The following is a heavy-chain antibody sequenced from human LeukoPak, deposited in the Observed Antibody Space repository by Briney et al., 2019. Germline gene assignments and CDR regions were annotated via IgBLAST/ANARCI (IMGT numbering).Heavy chain of an antibody. D-gene: IGHD4-17*01. V-gene: IGHV1-3*01. J-gene: IGHJ4*02. CDR2: INAGNGNT. CDR3: ARDRDYGDYLDY. CDR1: GYTCTSYA. Sequence: ASVKVSCKASGYTCTSYAMHWVRQAPGQRLEWMGWINAGNGNTKYSQKFQDRVTITRDTSASTAYMELSSLRSEDTAVYYCARDRDYGDYLDYWGQGTLVTVSS.